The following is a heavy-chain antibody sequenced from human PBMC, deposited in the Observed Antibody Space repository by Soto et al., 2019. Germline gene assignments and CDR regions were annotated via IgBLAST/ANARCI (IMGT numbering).Heavy chain of an antibody. CDR2: IWYDGSKK. V-gene: IGHV3-33*01. Sequence: QVQLVESGGGVVQPGRSLRLSCAASGFTFSSYGMHWVRQAPGKGLEWVAVIWYDGSKKYYADSVKGRFTISRDHSKNKLQQQINSLRAPCTAGCYCAVFKHDDDSSVWCWCQGTLVTVSS. CDR1: GFTFSSYG. D-gene: IGHD3-22*01. CDR3: AVFKHDDDSSVWC. J-gene: IGHJ1*01.